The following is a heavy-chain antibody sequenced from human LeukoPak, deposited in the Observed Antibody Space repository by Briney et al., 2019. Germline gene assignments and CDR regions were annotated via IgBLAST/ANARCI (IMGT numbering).Heavy chain of an antibody. J-gene: IGHJ3*02. V-gene: IGHV3-21*01. CDR1: GFTFSGYS. CDR2: ISSSSSYM. D-gene: IGHD2-2*01. CDR3: ARDFTRYCSSASCYDAFDI. Sequence: GGSLRLSCAASGFTFSGYSMNWVRQAPGKGLEWVSSISSSSSYMFYADSVKGRFTISRDNAKNSLYLQMNSLRAEDTAVYYCARDFTRYCSSASCYDAFDIWGQGTMVTVSS.